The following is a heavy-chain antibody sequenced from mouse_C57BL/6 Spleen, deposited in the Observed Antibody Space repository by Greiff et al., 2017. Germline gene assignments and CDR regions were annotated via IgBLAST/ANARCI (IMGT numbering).Heavy chain of an antibody. J-gene: IGHJ4*01. CDR2: FYPGDGVT. CDR3: ARQASFYYGRGYAMDY. V-gene: IGHV1-82*01. Sequence: VQLQQSGPELVKPGASGKFSCKLFGYASGSPWLTWLKQRPGKGLEWIGRFYPGDGVTNYNGKFKGKATLTADKSSSTAYIQLSSLTSEDSAVYFCARQASFYYGRGYAMDYWGQGTSVTVSS. CDR1: GYASGSPW. D-gene: IGHD1-1*01.